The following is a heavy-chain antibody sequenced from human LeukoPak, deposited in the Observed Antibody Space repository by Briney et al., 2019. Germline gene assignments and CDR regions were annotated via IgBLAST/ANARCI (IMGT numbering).Heavy chain of an antibody. Sequence: GGSLRLSCAASGFTFSSYAMSWVRQAPGKGLEWVSAISGSGGSTYYADSVKGRFTISRDNSKNTLYLQMNSLRAEDTAVYYCAKDRYGSGSYNNWFDPWGQGTLVTVSS. CDR3: AKDRYGSGSYNNWFDP. CDR1: GFTFSSYA. CDR2: ISGSGGST. D-gene: IGHD3-10*01. V-gene: IGHV3-23*01. J-gene: IGHJ5*02.